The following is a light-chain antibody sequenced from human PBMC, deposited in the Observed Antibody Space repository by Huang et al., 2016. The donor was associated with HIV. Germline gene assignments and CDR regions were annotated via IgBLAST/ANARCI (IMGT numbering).Light chain of an antibody. Sequence: EIVMTQSPATLSVSPGERATLSCRASQSVSSNLAWYQQKPGQGPRLLIYGAATRATGIPARFSGSGSGTEFTLTISSLQSEDSAVYYCQQYNKWPPWTFGQGTKVEI. J-gene: IGKJ1*01. V-gene: IGKV3-15*01. CDR2: GAA. CDR1: QSVSSN. CDR3: QQYNKWPPWT.